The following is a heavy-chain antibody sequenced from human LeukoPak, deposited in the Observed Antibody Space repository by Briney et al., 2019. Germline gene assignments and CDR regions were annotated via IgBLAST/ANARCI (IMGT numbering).Heavy chain of an antibody. J-gene: IGHJ3*02. D-gene: IGHD3-10*01. CDR1: GFSFSSYW. Sequence: GGSLRPSCVASGFSFSSYWMSWVRQVPGKGLEWVANIKHDGSEKYYVDSVKGRFTISRDNAKNSLYLQMSSLRAEDTAVYYCVRDGMGVIKAFDIWGQGTMVTVSS. V-gene: IGHV3-7*05. CDR3: VRDGMGVIKAFDI. CDR2: IKHDGSEK.